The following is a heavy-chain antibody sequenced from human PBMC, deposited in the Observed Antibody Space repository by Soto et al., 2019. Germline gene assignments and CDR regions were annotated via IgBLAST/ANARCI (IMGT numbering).Heavy chain of an antibody. D-gene: IGHD3-10*02. J-gene: IGHJ4*02. CDR1: GLTFSTYA. V-gene: IGHV3-23*01. Sequence: EVQVLESGGCLVQPGGSLRLSCAVSGLTFSTYAMSWVRQAQGKGLEWVSDIIAGGVGTYYADSVNGRFTNPRDNSKNTLFVQMNSLRADDTAVYYGAKKLSINVPSFDYLGQATLVTVSS. CDR2: IIAGGVGT. CDR3: AKKLSINVPSFDY.